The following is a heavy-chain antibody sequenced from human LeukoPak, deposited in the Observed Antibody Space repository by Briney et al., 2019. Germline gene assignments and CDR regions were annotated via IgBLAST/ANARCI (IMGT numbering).Heavy chain of an antibody. V-gene: IGHV3-33*01. Sequence: GGSLRLSCAAAGFTFNHYGMHWVRQAPGKGLEWVAVIWSDGTNQYYADSVKGRFTTSRDDSGNTVYLQMNSLRPEDTGVYYCARDAQRGFDYSNSLENWGQGTPVTVST. CDR3: ARDAQRGFDYSNSLEN. D-gene: IGHD4-11*01. CDR1: GFTFNHYG. CDR2: IWSDGTNQ. J-gene: IGHJ4*02.